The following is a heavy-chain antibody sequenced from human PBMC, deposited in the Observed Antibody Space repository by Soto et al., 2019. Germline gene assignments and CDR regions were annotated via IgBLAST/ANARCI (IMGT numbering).Heavy chain of an antibody. CDR2: IASRSNYI. J-gene: IGHJ6*02. V-gene: IGHV3-21*01. D-gene: IGHD2-21*01. CDR1: GFTFSDYN. Sequence: GGSLRLSCGASGFTFSDYNMNWLRQTPGKGLEWVSSIASRSNYIYYADSLKGRFTVSRDNARNSLYLQVDNLRAEDTAVYYCARNRRIAVEMDVWGQGTTVTVSS. CDR3: ARNRRIAVEMDV.